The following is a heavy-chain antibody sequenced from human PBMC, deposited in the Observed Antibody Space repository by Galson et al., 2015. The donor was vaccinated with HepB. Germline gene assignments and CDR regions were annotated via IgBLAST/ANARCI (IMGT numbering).Heavy chain of an antibody. V-gene: IGHV3-30*04. CDR1: GFTFSSYA. CDR2: ISYDGSNK. Sequence: SLRLSCAASGFTFSSYAMHWVRQAPGKGLEWVAVISYDGSNKYYADSVKGRFTISRDNSKNTLYLQMNSLRAEDTAVYYCARDPGSGWYSGDYWGQGTLVTVSS. D-gene: IGHD6-13*01. CDR3: ARDPGSGWYSGDY. J-gene: IGHJ4*02.